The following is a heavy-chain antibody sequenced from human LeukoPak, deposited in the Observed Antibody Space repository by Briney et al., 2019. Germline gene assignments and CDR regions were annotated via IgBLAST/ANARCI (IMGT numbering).Heavy chain of an antibody. Sequence: SVKVSCKASGGTFSSYTISWVRQAPGQGLEWMGRTIPILGIANYAQKFQGRVTITADKSTSTAYIELSSLRSEDTAVYYCARDHQNTIFGVAIRYYFDYWGQGTLVTVSS. CDR1: GGTFSSYT. CDR2: TIPILGIA. CDR3: ARDHQNTIFGVAIRYYFDY. V-gene: IGHV1-69*04. D-gene: IGHD3-3*01. J-gene: IGHJ4*02.